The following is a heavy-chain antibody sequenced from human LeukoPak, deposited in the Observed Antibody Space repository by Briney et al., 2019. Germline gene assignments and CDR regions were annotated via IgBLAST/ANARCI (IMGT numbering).Heavy chain of an antibody. Sequence: GESLKISCKGSGYSFTSYWIGWVRQMPGKGLEWMGIIYPGDSDTRYSPSFQGQVTISADKSISTAYLQWSSLKASDTAMYYCARHGRITGKEDGYYYYMDVWGKGTTVTVSS. CDR2: IYPGDSDT. D-gene: IGHD1-20*01. CDR1: GYSFTSYW. CDR3: ARHGRITGKEDGYYYYMDV. J-gene: IGHJ6*03. V-gene: IGHV5-51*01.